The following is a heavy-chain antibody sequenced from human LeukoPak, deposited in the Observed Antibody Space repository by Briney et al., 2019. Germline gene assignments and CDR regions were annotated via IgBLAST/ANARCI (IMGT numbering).Heavy chain of an antibody. V-gene: IGHV3-23*01. J-gene: IGHJ4*02. CDR1: GFTFSSYA. CDR3: AKEANLAGYFDY. D-gene: IGHD3-10*01. Sequence: GGSLRLSCAASGFTFSSYAMRWVRQAPGKGLEWISSISGSGGSTNSADSVKGRFTISRDYSKNTLYLQMNSLRAEDTAVYYCAKEANLAGYFDYWGQGTLVTVSS. CDR2: ISGSGGST.